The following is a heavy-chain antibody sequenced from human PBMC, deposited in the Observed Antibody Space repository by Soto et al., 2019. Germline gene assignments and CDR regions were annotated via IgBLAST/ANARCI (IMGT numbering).Heavy chain of an antibody. Sequence: SETLSLTCAVYGGSFSGYYWSWIRQPPGKGLEWIGEINHSGSTNYNPSLKSRVTISVDTSKNQFSLLLSSVTAADTAVYYCASMWSGYNYHWGQGTLVTVSS. V-gene: IGHV4-34*01. J-gene: IGHJ4*02. D-gene: IGHD6-25*01. CDR1: GGSFSGYY. CDR2: INHSGST. CDR3: ASMWSGYNYH.